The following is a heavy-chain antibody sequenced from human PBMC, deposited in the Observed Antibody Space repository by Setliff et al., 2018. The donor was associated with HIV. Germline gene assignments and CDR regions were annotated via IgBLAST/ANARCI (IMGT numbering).Heavy chain of an antibody. D-gene: IGHD5-12*01. V-gene: IGHV3-21*06. Sequence: PGGSLRLSCAASGFAFSSSAMNWVRQAPGKGLEWVSAVHSTAGATQYADSVKGRFTIPRDNAKNSLYLQMNSLRAEDTAIYFCATTISGYDGPLGFGGQGTLVTVSS. CDR1: GFAFSSSA. CDR3: ATTISGYDGPLGF. J-gene: IGHJ4*02. CDR2: VHSTAGAT.